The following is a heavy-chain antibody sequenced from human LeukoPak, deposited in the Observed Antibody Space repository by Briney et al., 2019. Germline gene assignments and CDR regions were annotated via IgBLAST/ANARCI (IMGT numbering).Heavy chain of an antibody. Sequence: SETLSLTCTVSGGSISSYYWSWIRQPPGKGLEWIGHIYYGGSTNYNPSLKSRVTISVDTSKNQFSLKLSSVTAADTAVYYCARYAVAGYFDYWGQGTLVTVSS. CDR3: ARYAVAGYFDY. J-gene: IGHJ4*02. V-gene: IGHV4-59*01. CDR1: GGSISSYY. D-gene: IGHD6-19*01. CDR2: IYYGGST.